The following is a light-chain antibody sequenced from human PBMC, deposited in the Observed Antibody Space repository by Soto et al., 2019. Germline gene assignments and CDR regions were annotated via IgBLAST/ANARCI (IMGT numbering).Light chain of an antibody. Sequence: DIQMSQSPSSLSASVGDRVTITCRAAESISRHLNWYQQKPGRAPDLLIYAASTLQNGVPSRFTGSGSGKECTLTITGLQLEDFATYYCQQDYSTLATFGQGTRLESK. J-gene: IGKJ5*01. CDR3: QQDYSTLAT. CDR1: ESISRH. CDR2: AAS. V-gene: IGKV1-39*01.